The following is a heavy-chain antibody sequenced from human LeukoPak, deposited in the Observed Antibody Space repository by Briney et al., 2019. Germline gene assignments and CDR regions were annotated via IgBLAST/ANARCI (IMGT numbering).Heavy chain of an antibody. CDR1: GFTFSSYA. J-gene: IGHJ5*02. CDR2: ISYDGSNK. V-gene: IGHV3-30-3*01. CDR3: ARSIAVAGRGWFDP. Sequence: GGSLRLSCAASGFTFSSYAMHWVRQAPGKGLEWVAVISYDGSNKYYADSVKGRFTISRDNSKNTLYLQMNSLRAEDTAVYYCARSIAVAGRGWFDPWGQGTLVTVSS. D-gene: IGHD6-19*01.